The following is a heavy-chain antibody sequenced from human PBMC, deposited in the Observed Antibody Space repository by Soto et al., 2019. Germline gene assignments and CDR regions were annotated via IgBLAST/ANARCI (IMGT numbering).Heavy chain of an antibody. D-gene: IGHD1-26*01. Sequence: GESLKSSGNGSGYSFTSYWIGWVRQMPGKGLEWMGIIYPGDSDTRYSPSFQGQVTISADKSISTAYLQWSSLKASDTAMYYCARHKKSGSYILTVNWFDPWGQGTLVPVSS. CDR3: ARHKKSGSYILTVNWFDP. V-gene: IGHV5-51*01. J-gene: IGHJ5*02. CDR2: IYPGDSDT. CDR1: GYSFTSYW.